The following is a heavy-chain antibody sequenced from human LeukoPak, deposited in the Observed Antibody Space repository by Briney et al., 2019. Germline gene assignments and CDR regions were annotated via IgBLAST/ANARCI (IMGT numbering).Heavy chain of an antibody. Sequence: PSETLSLTCTVSGYSTNSAYYWGWIRQPPGKGLEWIGSIHHSGSTYYNPSLKSRFTISVDTSKNQFSLKLISVTAADTAVYYCARDDYSGSYYDNDAFDIWGQGTRVTVSS. CDR1: GYSTNSAYY. V-gene: IGHV4-38-2*02. J-gene: IGHJ3*02. CDR3: ARDDYSGSYYDNDAFDI. CDR2: IHHSGST. D-gene: IGHD6-13*01.